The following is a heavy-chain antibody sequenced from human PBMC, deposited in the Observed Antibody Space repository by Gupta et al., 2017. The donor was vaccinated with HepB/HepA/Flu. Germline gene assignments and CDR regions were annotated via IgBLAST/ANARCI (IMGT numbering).Heavy chain of an antibody. CDR2: INAYNGKT. Sequence: QVQLVQSGGEVKNPGASVKLSCKASGYTFTSYGFTWVRQAPGQGLEWIGWINAYNGKTDYAQKFQGRVTMTTETSTSTAYMELRSLRSDDTAVYYCGRWGPMYYYMDVWGKGTTVSVSS. CDR3: GRWGPMYYYMDV. V-gene: IGHV1-18*01. J-gene: IGHJ6*03. CDR1: GYTFTSYG. D-gene: IGHD2-2*01.